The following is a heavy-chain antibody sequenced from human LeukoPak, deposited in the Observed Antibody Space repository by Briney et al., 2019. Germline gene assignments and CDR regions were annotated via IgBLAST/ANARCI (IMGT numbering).Heavy chain of an antibody. Sequence: SETLSLTCTVSGGSISSYYWSWIRQPPGKGLEWIGYIYYSGSTNYNPSLKSRVTISVDTSKNQFSLKLSSVTAADTAVYYCARRVKGRLLSPYYFDYWGQGTLVTVSS. CDR1: GGSISSYY. CDR2: IYYSGST. D-gene: IGHD3-22*01. J-gene: IGHJ4*02. CDR3: ARRVKGRLLSPYYFDY. V-gene: IGHV4-59*08.